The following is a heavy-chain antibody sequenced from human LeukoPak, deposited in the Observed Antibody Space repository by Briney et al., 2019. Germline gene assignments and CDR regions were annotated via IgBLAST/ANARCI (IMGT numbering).Heavy chain of an antibody. V-gene: IGHV3-74*01. Sequence: PGGSLRLSCAASGFTFSNYWMHWVRQAPGKGLVWVSRINSDGINTSYADSVKGRFTISRDNAKNSLYLQMNSLRAEDTAVYYCARDLYSNSSRYYYYYMDVWGKGTTVTVSS. D-gene: IGHD6-6*01. CDR2: INSDGINT. CDR1: GFTFSNYW. CDR3: ARDLYSNSSRYYYYYMDV. J-gene: IGHJ6*03.